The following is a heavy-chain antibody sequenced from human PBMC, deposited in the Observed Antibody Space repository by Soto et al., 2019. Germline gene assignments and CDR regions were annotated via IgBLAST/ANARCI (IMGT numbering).Heavy chain of an antibody. Sequence: GGSLRLSCAASGFTFSSYAMHWVRQAPGKGLEWVAVISYDGSNKYYADSVKGRFTISRDNSKNTLYLQMNSLRAEDTAVYYCARDKLGYCSGGSCYPEPYYYYGMDVWGQGTTVTVSS. D-gene: IGHD2-15*01. V-gene: IGHV3-30-3*01. CDR1: GFTFSSYA. CDR3: ARDKLGYCSGGSCYPEPYYYYGMDV. J-gene: IGHJ6*02. CDR2: ISYDGSNK.